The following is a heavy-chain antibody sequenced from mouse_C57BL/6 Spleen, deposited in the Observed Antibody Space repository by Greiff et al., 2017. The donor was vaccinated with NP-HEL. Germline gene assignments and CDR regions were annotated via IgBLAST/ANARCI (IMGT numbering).Heavy chain of an antibody. V-gene: IGHV3-6*01. Sequence: ESGPGLVKPSQSLSLTCSVTGYSITSGYYWNWIRQFPGNKLEWMGYISYDGSNNYNPSLKNRISITRDTSKNQFFLKLNSVTTEDTATYYCARDQRGNDGYSYYFDYWGQGTTLTVSS. J-gene: IGHJ2*01. CDR1: GYSITSGYY. CDR2: ISYDGSN. CDR3: ARDQRGNDGYSYYFDY. D-gene: IGHD2-3*01.